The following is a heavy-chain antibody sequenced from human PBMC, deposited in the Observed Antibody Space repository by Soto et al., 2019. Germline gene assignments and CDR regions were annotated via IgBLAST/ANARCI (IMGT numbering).Heavy chain of an antibody. CDR3: ARDEGYDILTVYVNYYYYYGIDV. V-gene: IGHV3-33*01. J-gene: IGHJ6*02. D-gene: IGHD3-9*01. CDR2: IWYDGSNK. Sequence: VGSLRLSCASSVFTFSSYGMHWVRHSPGKGLEWVAVIWYDGSNKYYADSVKGRFTISRDNSKNTLYLQMNSLRAEDTAVYYCARDEGYDILTVYVNYYYYYGIDVWGQGTTFTVSS. CDR1: VFTFSSYG.